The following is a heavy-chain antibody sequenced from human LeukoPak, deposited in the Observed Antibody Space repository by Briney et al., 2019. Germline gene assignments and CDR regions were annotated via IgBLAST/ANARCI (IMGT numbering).Heavy chain of an antibody. Sequence: GGSLRLSCAASGFNFANHAMSWVRQTPGKGLEWVSAISGGGDITYYADSVRGRFTISRDNSKDTLFLQMHSLRPGDTAVYYCVREDTPATADYWGQGTLVTISS. CDR1: GFNFANHA. D-gene: IGHD2-15*01. V-gene: IGHV3-23*01. CDR2: ISGGGDIT. J-gene: IGHJ4*02. CDR3: VREDTPATADY.